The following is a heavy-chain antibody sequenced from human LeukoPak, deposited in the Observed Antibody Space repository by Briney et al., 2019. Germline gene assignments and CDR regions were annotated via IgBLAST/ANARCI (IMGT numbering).Heavy chain of an antibody. CDR1: GGTFSSYA. CDR2: IIPIFGTA. V-gene: IGHV1-69*01. J-gene: IGHJ3*02. CDR3: ARQWLWPSDAFDI. Sequence: SVKVSCKASGGTFSSYAISWVRQAPGQGLEWMGGIIPIFGTANYAQKFQGRVTITANESTSTAYMELSSLRSEDTAVYYCARQWLWPSDAFDIWGQGAMVTVSS. D-gene: IGHD3-22*01.